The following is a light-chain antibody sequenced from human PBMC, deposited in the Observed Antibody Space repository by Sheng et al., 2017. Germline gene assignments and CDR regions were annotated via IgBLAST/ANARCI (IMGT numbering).Light chain of an antibody. CDR1: NSNIGSNS. J-gene: IGLJ3*02. Sequence: QSVLTQPPSASGAPGQRVTMSCSGSNSNIGSNSVNWYQHLPGTAPKLLIYSDNKRPSGVPDRFSGFKSGISASLAISGLQSEDEGDYYCAAWSDSLSGPVFGGGTKLTVL. CDR2: SDN. V-gene: IGLV1-44*01. CDR3: AAWSDSLSGPV.